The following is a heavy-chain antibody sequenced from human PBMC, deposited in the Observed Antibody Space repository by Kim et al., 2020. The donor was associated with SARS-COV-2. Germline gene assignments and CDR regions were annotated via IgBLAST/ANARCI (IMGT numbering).Heavy chain of an antibody. Sequence: YNPSLKSRVTISVNPSKNQFSLKLTSVTAADAAVYYCARNAYYFASGGFSPWGQETLVTVSS. J-gene: IGHJ5*02. CDR3: ARNAYYFASGGFSP. D-gene: IGHD3-10*01. V-gene: IGHV4-59*01.